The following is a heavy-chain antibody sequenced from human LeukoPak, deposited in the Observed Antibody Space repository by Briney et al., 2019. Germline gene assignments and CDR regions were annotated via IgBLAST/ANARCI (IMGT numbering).Heavy chain of an antibody. CDR3: AREAVSLANGMDV. CDR2: ISDDGSNR. V-gene: IGHV3-30*04. D-gene: IGHD3-3*02. CDR1: GFTFSSYV. Sequence: GGSLRLSCAASGFTFSSYVMHWVRQAPGKGLEWVAVISDDGSNRYYADSVKGRFTISRDNSKNTLYLQMNSLRAEDTAVYYCAREAVSLANGMDVWGQGTTVTVSS. J-gene: IGHJ6*02.